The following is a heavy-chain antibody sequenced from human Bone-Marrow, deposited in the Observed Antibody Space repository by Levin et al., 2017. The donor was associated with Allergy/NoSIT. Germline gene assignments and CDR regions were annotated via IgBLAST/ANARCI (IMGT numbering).Heavy chain of an antibody. D-gene: IGHD2-15*01. V-gene: IGHV3-30*03. CDR2: ISDDGGNK. Sequence: LSLTCAASGFTFSSYGVHWVRQAPGKGLEWVAAISDDGGNKYYADSVKGRFSISRDNSKNTLYLQMNTLRAEDTALFYCARGYCTGGSCFLDYWGQGTLVTVSS. J-gene: IGHJ4*02. CDR3: ARGYCTGGSCFLDY. CDR1: GFTFSSYG.